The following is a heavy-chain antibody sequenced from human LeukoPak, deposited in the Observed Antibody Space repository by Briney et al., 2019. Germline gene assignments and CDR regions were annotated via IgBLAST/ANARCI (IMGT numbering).Heavy chain of an antibody. CDR1: GFTFSSYG. V-gene: IGHV3-30*02. CDR3: VKDRSLPYCSSTSCSNRLDY. CDR2: IRYDGSNK. J-gene: IGHJ4*02. Sequence: GGSLRLSCAASGFTFSSYGMHWVRQAPGKGLEWVAFIRYDGSNKYYADSVKGRFTISRDNSKNTLYLQMNSLRAEDTAVYYCVKDRSLPYCSSTSCSNRLDYWGQGTLVTVSS. D-gene: IGHD2-2*01.